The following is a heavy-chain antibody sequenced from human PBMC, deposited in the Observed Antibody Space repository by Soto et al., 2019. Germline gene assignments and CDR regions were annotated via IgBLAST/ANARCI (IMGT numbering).Heavy chain of an antibody. J-gene: IGHJ3*02. Sequence: GASVKVSCKASGGTFSSYTISWVRQAPGQGLEWMGRIIPILGIANYAQKFQGRVTITADKSTSTAYMELSSLRSEDTAVYYCARGREYSGYDLGAFDIWGQGTIVTVSS. D-gene: IGHD5-12*01. CDR1: GGTFSSYT. CDR3: ARGREYSGYDLGAFDI. V-gene: IGHV1-69*02. CDR2: IIPILGIA.